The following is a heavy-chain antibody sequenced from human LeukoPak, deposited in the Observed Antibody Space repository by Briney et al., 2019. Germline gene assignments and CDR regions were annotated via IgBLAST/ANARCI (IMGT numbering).Heavy chain of an antibody. CDR2: IYYSGST. J-gene: IGHJ4*02. Sequence: SETLSLTCTVSSGFISSYYWSWIRQPPGKGLEWIGYIYYSGSTNYNPSLKSRVTISVDTSKNQFSLKLSSVTAADTAVYYCAVTPIQANYFDYWGQGTLVTVSS. V-gene: IGHV4-59*01. CDR1: SGFISSYY. CDR3: AVTPIQANYFDY. D-gene: IGHD1-1*01.